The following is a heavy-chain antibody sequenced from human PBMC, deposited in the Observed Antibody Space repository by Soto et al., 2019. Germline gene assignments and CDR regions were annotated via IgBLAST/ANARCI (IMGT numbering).Heavy chain of an antibody. CDR2: IIPMFDST. Sequence: GASVKVSWKAFGGTFSSYAICWVRQAPGQGLEWMGGIIPMFDSTNYAQKFQGRVTITADESTSTAFMELSSLRSEDTAVYYCARRVVVTSVRDIAYYYYGLDVWGQGTTVTVSS. V-gene: IGHV1-69*13. J-gene: IGHJ6*02. CDR1: GGTFSSYA. D-gene: IGHD2-21*02. CDR3: ARRVVVTSVRDIAYYYYGLDV.